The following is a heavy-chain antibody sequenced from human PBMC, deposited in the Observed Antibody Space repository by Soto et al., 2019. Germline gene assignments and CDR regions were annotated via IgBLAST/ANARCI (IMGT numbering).Heavy chain of an antibody. Sequence: ASVKVSCKASGGTFSSYAISWVRQAPGQGLEWMGGIIPIFGTANYAQKFQGRVTITADKSTSTAYMELSSLRSEDTAVYYCASGNSIAARPDYYYYYGMDVWGQGTTVTVSS. V-gene: IGHV1-69*06. CDR1: GGTFSSYA. D-gene: IGHD6-6*01. CDR3: ASGNSIAARPDYYYYYGMDV. CDR2: IIPIFGTA. J-gene: IGHJ6*02.